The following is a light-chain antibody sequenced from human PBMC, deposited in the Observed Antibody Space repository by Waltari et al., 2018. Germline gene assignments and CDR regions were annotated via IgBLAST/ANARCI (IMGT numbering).Light chain of an antibody. CDR1: QSVSSN. Sequence: EIVMTQFPATLSVSPGERATLSCRASQSVSSNLAWYQQKPGQAPRLLVYGASTRATGIPARFSGSGSGTEFTLTISSLQSEDSAVYYCQQYNTWRTFGQGTKVEIK. J-gene: IGKJ1*01. CDR2: GAS. CDR3: QQYNTWRT. V-gene: IGKV3-15*01.